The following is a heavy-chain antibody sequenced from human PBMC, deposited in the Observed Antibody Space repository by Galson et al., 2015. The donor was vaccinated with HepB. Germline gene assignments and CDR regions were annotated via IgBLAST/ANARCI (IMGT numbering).Heavy chain of an antibody. D-gene: IGHD6-13*01. CDR1: GFFFGSYS. V-gene: IGHV3-48*01. CDR2: ISSSSSTI. Sequence: SLRLSCAASGFFFGSYSMNWVRQAPGKGLEWVSYISSSSSTIYYADSVKGRFTISRDNAKNSLYLQMNSLRAEDTAVYYCARWGPLEGYFFDYWGQGTMVTVSS. J-gene: IGHJ4*02. CDR3: ARWGPLEGYFFDY.